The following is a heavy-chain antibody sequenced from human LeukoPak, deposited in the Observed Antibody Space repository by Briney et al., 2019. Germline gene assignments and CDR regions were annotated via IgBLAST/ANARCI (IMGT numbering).Heavy chain of an antibody. CDR2: ILNDGSNE. D-gene: IGHD3-22*01. V-gene: IGHV3-33*05. CDR1: GFTLSTYG. Sequence: GRSLRLSCAASGFTLSTYGMYWVRQAPGKGLEWVAVILNDGSNEYYADSVKGRFTSSRDNAKNSVYLQMNSLRAEDTAVYYCARSSGYPFFDYWGQGTLVTVSS. J-gene: IGHJ4*02. CDR3: ARSSGYPFFDY.